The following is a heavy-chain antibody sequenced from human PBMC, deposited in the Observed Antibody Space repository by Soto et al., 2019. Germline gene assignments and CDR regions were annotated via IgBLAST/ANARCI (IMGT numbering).Heavy chain of an antibody. D-gene: IGHD2-2*02. CDR2: ISSTGSTI. CDR3: ARDLPILAV. J-gene: IGHJ6*04. Sequence: PGGSLRLSCAASGFTFSTYSMNWVRQAPGKGLEWVSYISSTGSTIYYADSVKGRFTISRDNAKNSLYLQMNSLRAEDTAVYYCARDLPILAVWGKGTTVTVSS. V-gene: IGHV3-48*01. CDR1: GFTFSTYS.